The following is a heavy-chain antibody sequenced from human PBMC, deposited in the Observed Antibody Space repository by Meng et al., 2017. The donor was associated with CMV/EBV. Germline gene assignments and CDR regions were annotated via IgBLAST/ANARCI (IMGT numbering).Heavy chain of an antibody. CDR2: ISGSGGST. V-gene: IGHV3-23*01. D-gene: IGHD3-10*01. J-gene: IGHJ4*02. Sequence: GGSLRLSCAASGFTFSSYAMSWVRQAPGKGLEWVSAISGSGGSTYYADSVKGRLTISRDNSKNTLYLQKNSLGAEDTAVYYCAKLVLLWFGESLQLGADNDYWGQGTLVTVSS. CDR1: GFTFSSYA. CDR3: AKLVLLWFGESLQLGADNDY.